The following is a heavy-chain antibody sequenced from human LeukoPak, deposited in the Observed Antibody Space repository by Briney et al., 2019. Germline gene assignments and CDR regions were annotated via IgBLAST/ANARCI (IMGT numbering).Heavy chain of an antibody. D-gene: IGHD6-19*01. V-gene: IGHV3-53*01. J-gene: IGHJ4*02. Sequence: GSLRLSCAVSGFTVSSNYMSWVRQAPGKGLEWVSVIYGGGSTYYADSVKDRFTISRDNSKNTLYLQMNSLRAEDTAVYYCARGAQWLDVWGQGTLVTVSS. CDR3: ARGAQWLDV. CDR1: GFTVSSNY. CDR2: IYGGGST.